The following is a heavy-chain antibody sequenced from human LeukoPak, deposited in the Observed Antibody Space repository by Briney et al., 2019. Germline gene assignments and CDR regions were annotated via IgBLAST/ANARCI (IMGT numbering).Heavy chain of an antibody. CDR1: GFSFSTYS. Sequence: GGSLRLSCAASGFSFSTYSMNWVRQAPGKGLEWSSYISNSGHTTYYAESVKGRFTISRGNAWNSLYLQMNSLRGEDTAVYCARKITISGWGYYMDDWGKGTPVIVSS. V-gene: IGHV3-48*01. CDR2: ISNSGHTT. D-gene: IGHD3-3*01. J-gene: IGHJ6*04. CDR3: ARKITISGWGYYMDD.